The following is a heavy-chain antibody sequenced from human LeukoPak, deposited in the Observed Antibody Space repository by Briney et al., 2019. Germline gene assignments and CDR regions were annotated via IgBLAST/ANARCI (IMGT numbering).Heavy chain of an antibody. CDR3: ARDSLFDY. J-gene: IGHJ4*02. CDR1: RFTFSSYA. V-gene: IGHV3-30-3*01. Sequence: GGSLRLSCAASRFTFSSYAMHWVRQAPGKGLEWVAVISYDGSNKYYADSVKGRFTISRDNSKNTLYLQMNSLRAEDTAVYYCARDSLFDYWGQGTLVTVSP. CDR2: ISYDGSNK.